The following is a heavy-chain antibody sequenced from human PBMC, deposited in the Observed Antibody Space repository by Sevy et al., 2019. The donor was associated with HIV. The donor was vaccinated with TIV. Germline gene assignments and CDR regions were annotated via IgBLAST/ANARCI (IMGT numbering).Heavy chain of an antibody. V-gene: IGHV3-33*01. Sequence: GESLKISCAASGFAFSTYGLYWVRQAPGKGLEWVAVIWFDGSEKYNADSVKGRFTISRDNSKNTLYLQMNSLTAADTAVYYCARGQGDDYNYGLDVWGQGTTVTVSS. J-gene: IGHJ6*02. CDR1: GFAFSTYG. D-gene: IGHD1-26*01. CDR3: ARGQGDDYNYGLDV. CDR2: IWFDGSEK.